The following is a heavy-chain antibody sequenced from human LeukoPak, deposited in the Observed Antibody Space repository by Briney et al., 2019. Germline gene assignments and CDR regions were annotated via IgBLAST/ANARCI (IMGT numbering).Heavy chain of an antibody. CDR3: ARASGSYYSGAFDI. D-gene: IGHD1-26*01. CDR1: GFTFSSYA. J-gene: IGHJ3*02. Sequence: SGGSLRLSCAASGFTFSSYAMHWVRQASGKGLEWVAVVSYDGSNKYYADSVKGRFTISRDISKNTLYLQMNSLRAEDTAVYYCARASGSYYSGAFDIWGQGTMVTVSS. V-gene: IGHV3-30-3*01. CDR2: VSYDGSNK.